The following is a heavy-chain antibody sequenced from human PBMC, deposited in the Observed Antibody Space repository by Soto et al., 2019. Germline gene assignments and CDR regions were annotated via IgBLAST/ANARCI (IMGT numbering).Heavy chain of an antibody. CDR1: GGSISSYY. CDR3: ARKSGGDYYYYYGMDV. V-gene: IGHV4-59*01. Sequence: SETLSLTCTVAGGSISSYYWSWIRRPPGKGLEWIGYIYYSGSTNYNPSLKSRVTISVDTSKNQFSLKLSSVTAADTAVYYCARKSGGDYYYYYGMDVWGQGTTVTVSS. CDR2: IYYSGST. D-gene: IGHD2-15*01. J-gene: IGHJ6*02.